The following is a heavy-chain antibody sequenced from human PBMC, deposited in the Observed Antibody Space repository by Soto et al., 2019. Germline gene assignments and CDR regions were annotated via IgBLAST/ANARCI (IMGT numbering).Heavy chain of an antibody. Sequence: GASVKVSCKASGYTFTSYGISWVLQAPGQGLEWMGWISAYNGNTNYAQKLQGRVTMTTDTSTSTAYMELRSLRSDDTAVYYCAMMGVVRYDFWSGYLFDWFDPWGQGTLVTVSS. CDR1: GYTFTSYG. CDR3: AMMGVVRYDFWSGYLFDWFDP. V-gene: IGHV1-18*01. J-gene: IGHJ5*01. CDR2: ISAYNGNT. D-gene: IGHD3-3*01.